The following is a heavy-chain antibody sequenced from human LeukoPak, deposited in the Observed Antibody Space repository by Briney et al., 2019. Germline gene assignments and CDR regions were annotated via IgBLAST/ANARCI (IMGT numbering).Heavy chain of an antibody. CDR3: ARDNGEWRLNWFDH. V-gene: IGHV3-33*01. Sequence: PGGSLRLSCAASGFTSSTYVMHWVRQAPGKGLDWVALMWDDGNNKYYADSVKGRFTISRDNSKNTLYLQMNSLRAEDTAVYYCARDNGEWRLNWFDHWGQGTLVTVSS. J-gene: IGHJ5*02. CDR1: GFTSSTYV. D-gene: IGHD2-8*01. CDR2: MWDDGNNK.